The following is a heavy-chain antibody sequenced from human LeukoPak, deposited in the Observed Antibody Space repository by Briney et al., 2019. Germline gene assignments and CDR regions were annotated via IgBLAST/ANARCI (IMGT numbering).Heavy chain of an antibody. CDR1: GGSISSYY. CDR2: IYYSGST. J-gene: IGHJ1*01. D-gene: IGHD6-13*01. V-gene: IGHV4-59*01. CDR3: ASKSSSWYPDFQH. Sequence: SETLSLTCTVSGGSISSYYWSWIRQPPGKGLEWIGYIYYSGSTNYNPSLKGRVTISVDTSKNQFSLKLSSVTAADTAVYYCASKSSSWYPDFQHWGQGTLVTVSS.